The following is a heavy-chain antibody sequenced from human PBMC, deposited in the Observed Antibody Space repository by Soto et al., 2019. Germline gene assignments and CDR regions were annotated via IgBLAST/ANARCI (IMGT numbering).Heavy chain of an antibody. CDR1: GVSISNYY. CDR2: IFYIGNT. Sequence: QVQLQESGPGLVKPSETLSLTCTVSGVSISNYYWSWIRQPPGKGMEWIGHIFYIGNTNYNPSLKSRVTISLDTSKNHFSLKLNSVSAADTAVYYCASRYWNDAFDIWGQGTMVTVSS. CDR3: ASRYWNDAFDI. V-gene: IGHV4-59*01. D-gene: IGHD1-1*01. J-gene: IGHJ3*02.